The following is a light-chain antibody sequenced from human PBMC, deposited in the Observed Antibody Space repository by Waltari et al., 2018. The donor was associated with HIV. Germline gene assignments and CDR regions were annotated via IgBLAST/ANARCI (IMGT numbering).Light chain of an antibody. CDR1: SSDVGGHNF. CDR3: TSYTTTSCYV. Sequence: QSALTQSASVSGSPGQSITISCTGTSSDVGGHNFVSWYQHHPGKDPKLMSYEFSNRPSCVSHRFSGSKSGNTASLTISGLQPEDEADYYCTSYTTTSCYVFGTGTKVTVL. CDR2: EFS. J-gene: IGLJ1*01. V-gene: IGLV2-14*01.